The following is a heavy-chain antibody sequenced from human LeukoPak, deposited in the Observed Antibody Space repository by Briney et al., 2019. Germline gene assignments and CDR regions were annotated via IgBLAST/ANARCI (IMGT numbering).Heavy chain of an antibody. Sequence: GGSLRLSCAASGFTFGSCAMSWVRQAPGKGLEWVSVISGSGGTTHYADSVKGRFTISRDNSKNTLYLQMNSLRAEDTAVYYCAKAMGIAARKSTVDYWGQGTLVTVSS. CDR3: AKAMGIAARKSTVDY. J-gene: IGHJ4*02. V-gene: IGHV3-23*01. D-gene: IGHD6-6*01. CDR2: ISGSGGTT. CDR1: GFTFGSCA.